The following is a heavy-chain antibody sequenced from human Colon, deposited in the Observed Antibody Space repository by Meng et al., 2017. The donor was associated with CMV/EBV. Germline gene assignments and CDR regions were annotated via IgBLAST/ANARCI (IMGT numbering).Heavy chain of an antibody. CDR1: GYTFTGYY. CDR3: ARESITAAGNSGVYFDY. D-gene: IGHD6-13*01. CDR2: INPNSGGT. Sequence: ASVKVSCKASGYTFTGYYMHWVRQAPGQGLEWMGWINPNSGGTNYAQKLQGRVTMTRDTSISTAYMELRRLRSDDTAVYYCARESITAAGNSGVYFDYWGQGTLVTVSS. V-gene: IGHV1-2*02. J-gene: IGHJ4*02.